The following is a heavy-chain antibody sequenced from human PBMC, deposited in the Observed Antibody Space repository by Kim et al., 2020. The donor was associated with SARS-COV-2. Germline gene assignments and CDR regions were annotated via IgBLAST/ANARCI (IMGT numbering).Heavy chain of an antibody. V-gene: IGHV1-18*01. J-gene: IGHJ4*02. CDR2: GNT. D-gene: IGHD3-10*01. CDR3: AYGSGSGDY. Sequence: GNTNYAQKLQGRVTMTTDTATSTAYMELRSLRSDHTAVYYCAYGSGSGDYWGQGTLVTVSS.